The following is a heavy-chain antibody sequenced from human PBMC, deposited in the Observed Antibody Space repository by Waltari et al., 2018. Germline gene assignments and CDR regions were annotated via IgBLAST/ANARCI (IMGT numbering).Heavy chain of an antibody. CDR2: IYREGRT. D-gene: IGHD1-26*01. V-gene: IGHV3-53*02. J-gene: IGHJ3*02. CDR1: GFTVGGSY. Sequence: EVQLVETGGGLIQPGGSLRLSCAASGFTVGGSYMTWVRQAPGKGMEGVSVIYREGRTFDADPVKGRFTISRDDSKNTLCLQMSNLRAEDTALYYWARDHGVSYLDGALDIWGQGTMVTVSS. CDR3: ARDHGVSYLDGALDI.